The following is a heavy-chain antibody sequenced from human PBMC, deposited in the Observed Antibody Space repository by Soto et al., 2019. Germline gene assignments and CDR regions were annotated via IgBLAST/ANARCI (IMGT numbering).Heavy chain of an antibody. D-gene: IGHD3-10*01. Sequence: QTLSLTCAISGDSVSSDITSWNWIRQSPSRGLEWLGRTYYRSKWFHDYAASVKSRITINPDTSKNQFSLELNSMTPEDTAVYYCARGNALDVWGQGTVVTVSS. CDR2: TYYRSKWFH. V-gene: IGHV6-1*01. CDR3: ARGNALDV. J-gene: IGHJ3*01. CDR1: GDSVSSDITS.